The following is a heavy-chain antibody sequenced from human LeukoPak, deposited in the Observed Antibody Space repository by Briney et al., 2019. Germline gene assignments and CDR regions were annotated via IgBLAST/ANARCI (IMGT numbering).Heavy chain of an antibody. CDR2: ISGNGDNT. CDR3: ARATHSSGYFDY. D-gene: IGHD3-22*01. Sequence: PGGSLRLSCEASGFTFSDFAMSWVRQAPGKGLEWVSAISGNGDNTYYADSVKGRFTISRDNSKNTLYLQMNSLRAEDTAVYYCARATHSSGYFDYWGQGTLVTVSS. V-gene: IGHV3-23*01. CDR1: GFTFSDFA. J-gene: IGHJ4*02.